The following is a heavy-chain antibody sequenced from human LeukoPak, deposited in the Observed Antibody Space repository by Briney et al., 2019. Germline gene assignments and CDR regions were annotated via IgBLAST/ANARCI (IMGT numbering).Heavy chain of an antibody. CDR2: IYHSGST. J-gene: IGHJ4*02. V-gene: IGHV4-30-2*01. CDR1: GGSISSGGYY. Sequence: SETLSLTCTVSGGSISSGGYYWSWIRQPPGKGLEWIGYIYHSGSTYYNPSLKSRVTISVDRSKNQFSLKLSSVTAADTAVYYCARETPFFIATAGGDYWGQGTLVTVSS. CDR3: ARETPFFIATAGGDY. D-gene: IGHD6-13*01.